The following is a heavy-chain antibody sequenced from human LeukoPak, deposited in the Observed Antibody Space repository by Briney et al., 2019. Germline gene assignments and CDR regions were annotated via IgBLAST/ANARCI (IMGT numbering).Heavy chain of an antibody. CDR1: GGTFSSYA. CDR2: IIPIFCTA. J-gene: IGHJ6*03. Sequence: VASVKVSCKASGGTFSSYAISWVRQAPGQGLEWMGGIIPIFCTANYAQKFQGRVTITADESTSTAYMELSSLRSEDTAVYYCARGRYDFWRAYYYYYMDVWGKGTTVTVSS. D-gene: IGHD3-3*01. CDR3: ARGRYDFWRAYYYYYMDV. V-gene: IGHV1-69*13.